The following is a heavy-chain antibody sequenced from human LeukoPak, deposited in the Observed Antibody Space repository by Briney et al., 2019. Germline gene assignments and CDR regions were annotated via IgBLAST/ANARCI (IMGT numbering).Heavy chain of an antibody. D-gene: IGHD5/OR15-5a*01. CDR3: ARDLRYGASDY. J-gene: IGHJ4*02. Sequence: PGGSLTLSCAASGFTFSSYWMTWVRQAPGRGLEWVANIKGDGSEKYYADSVRGQFTISRDNAKDSLYLQMNSLRAEDTAVYYCARDLRYGASDYWGQGSLVIVSS. CDR1: GFTFSSYW. V-gene: IGHV3-7*01. CDR2: IKGDGSEK.